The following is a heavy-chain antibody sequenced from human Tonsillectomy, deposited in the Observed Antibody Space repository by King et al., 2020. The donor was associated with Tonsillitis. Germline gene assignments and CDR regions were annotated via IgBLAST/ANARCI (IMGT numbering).Heavy chain of an antibody. CDR2: IKSKTDGGTT. D-gene: IGHD6-6*01. Sequence: VQLVESGGGLVKPGGSLRLSCAASGFTFSNAWMSGVRQAPGKGLEGVGRIKSKTDGGTTDYAAPVKGRFTISRDDSKNTLYLQMNSLKTEDTAVYYCTTVNIAARPAGYWGQGTLVTVSS. J-gene: IGHJ4*02. V-gene: IGHV3-15*01. CDR1: GFTFSNAW. CDR3: TTVNIAARPAGY.